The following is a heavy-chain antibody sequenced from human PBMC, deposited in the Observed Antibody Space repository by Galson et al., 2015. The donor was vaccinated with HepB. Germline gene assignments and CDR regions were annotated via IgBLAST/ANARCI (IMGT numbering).Heavy chain of an antibody. V-gene: IGHV1-69*04. Sequence: SVKVSCKASGGTFSSYTISWVRQAPGQGLEWMGRIIPILGIANYAQKFQGRVTITADKSTSTAYMELSSLGSEDTAVYYCARDSEGATTSDAFDIWGQGTMVTVSS. CDR2: IIPILGIA. CDR3: ARDSEGATTSDAFDI. D-gene: IGHD1-26*01. CDR1: GGTFSSYT. J-gene: IGHJ3*02.